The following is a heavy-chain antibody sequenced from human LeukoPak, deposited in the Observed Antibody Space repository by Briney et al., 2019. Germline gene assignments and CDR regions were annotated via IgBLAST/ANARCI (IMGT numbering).Heavy chain of an antibody. CDR3: ASNFYDVGGYYYRTPVQY. CDR1: RFTFTTFGDYV. V-gene: IGHV3-30*09. D-gene: IGHD3-22*01. CDR2: VSYDGGSE. Sequence: PGKSLRLSCAASRFTFTTFGDYVMHWARQAPGKGLEWVAAVSYDGGSEYYADSVKGRFAVSRDNSKNTLYLQMRSLRPEDTAVYYCASNFYDVGGYYYRTPVQYWGQGTPVTVSS. J-gene: IGHJ4*02.